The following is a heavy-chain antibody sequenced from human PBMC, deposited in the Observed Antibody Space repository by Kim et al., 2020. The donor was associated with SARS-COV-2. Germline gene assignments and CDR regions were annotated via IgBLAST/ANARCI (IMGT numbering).Heavy chain of an antibody. CDR3: SSPPVDHYDSPVRYFQR. V-gene: IGHV4-39*02. Sequence: SETLSLTCTVSGGSISSSSYYWGWIRQPPGKGLEWIGRVSHIGGTDYNPSLKSRVTISLDTSKNHFSLNLRSVTAADRAVYYFSSPPVDHYDSPVRYFQRGGQGTPVTV. CDR2: VSHIGGT. CDR1: GGSISSSSYY. J-gene: IGHJ1*01. D-gene: IGHD3-22*01.